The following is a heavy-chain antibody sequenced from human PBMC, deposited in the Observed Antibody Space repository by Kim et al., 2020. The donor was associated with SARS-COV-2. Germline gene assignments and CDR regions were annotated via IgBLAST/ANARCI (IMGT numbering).Heavy chain of an antibody. V-gene: IGHV3-23*01. CDR3: AKIGIDSPFDY. J-gene: IGHJ4*02. Sequence: LSLTCAASGFTFSSYAMSWVRQAPGKGLEWVSAISGSGGSTYYADSVKGRFTISRDNSKNSLYLQMNSLRAEDTAVYYCAKIGIDSPFDYWGQGTLVTVSS. CDR1: GFTFSSYA. CDR2: ISGSGGST.